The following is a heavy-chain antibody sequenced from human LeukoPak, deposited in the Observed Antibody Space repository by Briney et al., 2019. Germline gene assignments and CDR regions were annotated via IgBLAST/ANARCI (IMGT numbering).Heavy chain of an antibody. CDR3: ARERGDLYYYDSSGAPLAFDI. D-gene: IGHD3-22*01. J-gene: IGHJ3*02. V-gene: IGHV3-53*01. CDR1: GFTVSSNY. CDR2: IYSGGNT. Sequence: GGSLRLSCAASGFTVSSNYMSWVRQAPGKGLEWVSVIYSGGNTFYADSVKGRFTLSRDNSKNTLYLQMNSLRAEDTAVYYCARERGDLYYYDSSGAPLAFDIWGQGTMVTVSS.